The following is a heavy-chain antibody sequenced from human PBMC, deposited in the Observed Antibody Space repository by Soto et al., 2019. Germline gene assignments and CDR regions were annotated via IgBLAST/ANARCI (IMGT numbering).Heavy chain of an antibody. V-gene: IGHV3-23*01. CDR2: ISGSGGST. CDR3: AKKEWIQLWLLPYYFDY. D-gene: IGHD5-18*01. CDR1: GFTFSSDA. J-gene: IGHJ4*02. Sequence: EVQLLESGGGLVQPGGSLRLSCAASGFTFSSDALSWVRQAPGKGLEWVSAISGSGGSTYYADSVKGRFTISRDNSKNTLYLQMNSQRAEDTAVYYCAKKEWIQLWLLPYYFDYWGQGTLVTVSS.